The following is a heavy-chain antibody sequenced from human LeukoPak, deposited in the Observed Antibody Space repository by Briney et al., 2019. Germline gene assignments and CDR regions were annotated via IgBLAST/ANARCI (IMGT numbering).Heavy chain of an antibody. CDR1: GYTFTSYD. CDR2: MNPNSGNT. D-gene: IGHD2-2*01. CDR3: ARGRPLQYYSSTSCSPR. J-gene: IGHJ4*02. V-gene: IGHV1-8*01. Sequence: ASVKVSCKASGYTFTSYDINWVRQATGQGLEWMGWMNPNSGNTGYAQKFQGRVTMTRNTSISTAYMELSSLRSEDTAVYYCARGRPLQYYSSTSCSPRWGQGTLVTVSS.